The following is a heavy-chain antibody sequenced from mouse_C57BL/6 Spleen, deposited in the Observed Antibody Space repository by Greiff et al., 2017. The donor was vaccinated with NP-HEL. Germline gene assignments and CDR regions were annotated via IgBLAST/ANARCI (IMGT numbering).Heavy chain of an antibody. Sequence: EVQLQQSGPELVKPGASVKMSCKASGYTFTDYNMHWVKQSHGKSLEWIGYINPNNGGTSYNQKFKGKATLTVNKSSSTAYMELRSLTSEDSAVYYCARPLIYHGDAMDYWGQGTSVTVSS. D-gene: IGHD2-13*01. CDR3: ARPLIYHGDAMDY. CDR1: GYTFTDYN. J-gene: IGHJ4*01. CDR2: INPNNGGT. V-gene: IGHV1-22*01.